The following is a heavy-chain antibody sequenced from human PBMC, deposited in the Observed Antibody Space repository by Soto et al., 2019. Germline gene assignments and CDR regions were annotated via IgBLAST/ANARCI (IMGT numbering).Heavy chain of an antibody. Sequence: GGSLRLSCAASGFTFSSYDMHWVRQATGKGLEWVSAIGTAGDTYYPGSVKGRFTISRENAKNSLYLQMNSLRAEDTAVYYCASGYGGNSYYYGMDVWGQGTTVTVSS. D-gene: IGHD4-17*01. CDR3: ASGYGGNSYYYGMDV. CDR2: IGTAGDT. J-gene: IGHJ6*02. CDR1: GFTFSSYD. V-gene: IGHV3-13*01.